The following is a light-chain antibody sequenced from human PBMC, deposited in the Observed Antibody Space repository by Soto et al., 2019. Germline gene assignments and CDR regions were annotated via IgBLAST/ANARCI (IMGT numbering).Light chain of an antibody. V-gene: IGKV3-20*01. J-gene: IGKJ1*01. CDR1: QSVSRNY. Sequence: EILVTQSPGTLSLSPGERATLSCRASQSVSRNYLAWYQQKPGQSPRLLIYGASSRATGVPDRFSGSGSGTYFTLTISGLEPEDFATYFCQKYDSVPWSFGQGTRVEI. CDR3: QKYDSVPWS. CDR2: GAS.